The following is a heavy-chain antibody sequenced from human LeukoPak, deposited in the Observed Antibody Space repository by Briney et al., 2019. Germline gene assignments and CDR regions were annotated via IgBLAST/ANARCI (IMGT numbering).Heavy chain of an antibody. CDR1: GGSFSGYY. J-gene: IGHJ4*02. D-gene: IGHD6-6*01. CDR2: INHSGST. CDR3: ARVYSSSSGFDY. V-gene: IGHV4-34*01. Sequence: SSETLSLTCAVYGGSFSGYYWSWIRQPPGKGLEWIGEINHSGSTNYNPSLKSRVTISVDTSKNQFSLKLSSVTAADTAVYYCARVYSSSSGFDYWGQGTLVTVSS.